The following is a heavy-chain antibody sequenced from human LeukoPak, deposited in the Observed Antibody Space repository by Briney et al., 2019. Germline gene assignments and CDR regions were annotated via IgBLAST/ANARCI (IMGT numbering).Heavy chain of an antibody. Sequence: GGSLRLSCAASGFTFDDYAMHWVRQAPGKGLEWVSLISWDGGSTYYADSVKGRFTISRDNSKNSLYLQMNSLRAEDTALYYCAKDRKDYYYYYMDVWGKGTTVTVSS. CDR1: GFTFDDYA. CDR3: AKDRKDYYYYYMDV. D-gene: IGHD1-14*01. V-gene: IGHV3-43D*03. J-gene: IGHJ6*03. CDR2: ISWDGGST.